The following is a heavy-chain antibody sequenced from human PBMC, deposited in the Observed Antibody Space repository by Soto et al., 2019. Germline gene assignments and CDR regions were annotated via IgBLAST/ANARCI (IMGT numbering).Heavy chain of an antibody. D-gene: IGHD3-3*01. CDR1: GGTFSSYA. CDR2: IIPIFGTA. V-gene: IGHV1-69*01. J-gene: IGHJ4*02. CDR3: ARSELRFLEWLLFDY. Sequence: QVQLVQSGAEVKKPGSSVKVSCKASGGTFSSYAISWVRQAPGQGLEWMGGIIPIFGTANYAQKFQGRVTITADESTSTAYMELNSLRSEDTAVYYCARSELRFLEWLLFDYWGQGTLVTVSS.